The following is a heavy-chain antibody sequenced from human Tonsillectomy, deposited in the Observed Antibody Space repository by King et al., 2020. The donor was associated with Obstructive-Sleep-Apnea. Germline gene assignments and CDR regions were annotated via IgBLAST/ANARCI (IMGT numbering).Heavy chain of an antibody. Sequence: QLQESGPGLVKPSQTLSLTCTVSGGSISSGGYYWSWIRQHPGKGLEWIGYIYYSGITYDNPSLKSRVTISVDTSKNQFSLKLSSVTAADTAVYYCARDSSSNYYYGMDVWGQGTTVTVSS. CDR3: ARDSSSNYYYGMDV. CDR1: GGSISSGGYY. J-gene: IGHJ6*02. D-gene: IGHD6-6*01. V-gene: IGHV4-31*03. CDR2: IYYSGIT.